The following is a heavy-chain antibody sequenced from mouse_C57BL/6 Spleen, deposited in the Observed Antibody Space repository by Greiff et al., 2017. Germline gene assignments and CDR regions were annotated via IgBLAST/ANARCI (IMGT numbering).Heavy chain of an antibody. J-gene: IGHJ4*01. CDR2: ITYDGSN. CDR3: AKEAALYYGHLGEDAMDY. Sequence: VQLQQSGPGLVKPSQSLSLTCSVTGYSITSGYYWNWIRQFPGNKLEWMGYITYDGSNNYNPSLKNRISITRDTSTNPSFLTLNSVTTEVPATYLCAKEAALYYGHLGEDAMDYWGQGTSVTVAS. D-gene: IGHD1-1*01. CDR1: GYSITSGYY. V-gene: IGHV3-6*01.